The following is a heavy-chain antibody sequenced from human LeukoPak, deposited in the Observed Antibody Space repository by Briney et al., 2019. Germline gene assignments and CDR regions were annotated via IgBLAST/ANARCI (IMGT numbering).Heavy chain of an antibody. CDR3: ARGAGYSSGWYEGWFDP. J-gene: IGHJ5*02. Sequence: ASVKVSCKASGYTFTSYYMHWVRQAPGQGLEWMGIINPSGGSTSYARKFQGRVTMTRDTSTSTVYMELSSLRSEDTAVYYCARGAGYSSGWYEGWFDPWGQGTLVTVSS. D-gene: IGHD6-19*01. CDR1: GYTFTSYY. CDR2: INPSGGST. V-gene: IGHV1-46*01.